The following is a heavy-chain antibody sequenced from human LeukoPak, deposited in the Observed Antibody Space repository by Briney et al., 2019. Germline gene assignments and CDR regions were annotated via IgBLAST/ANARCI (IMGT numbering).Heavy chain of an antibody. V-gene: IGHV4-39*07. CDR1: GGSISSSSYY. CDR3: ARVTFVEWQRFDP. D-gene: IGHD3-10*01. Sequence: SETLSLTCTVSGGSISSSSYYWGWIRQPPGKGLEWIGSIYYSGSTYYNPSLKSRVTISVDTSKNQFSLKLSSVTAADTAVYHCARVTFVEWQRFDPWGQGTLVTVSS. CDR2: IYYSGST. J-gene: IGHJ5*02.